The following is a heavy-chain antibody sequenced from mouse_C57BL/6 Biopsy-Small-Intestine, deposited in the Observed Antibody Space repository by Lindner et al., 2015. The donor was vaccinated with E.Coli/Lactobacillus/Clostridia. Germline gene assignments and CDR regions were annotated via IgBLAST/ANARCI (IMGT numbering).Heavy chain of an antibody. Sequence: VQLQESGAELARPGTSVKLSCKASGYTFTSYGISWVKQRTGQGLEWIGETYPRSSNTYYNEKFKGKATLTTDKSSSTAFMQLSSLTSEDSAVYFCASPQTARATWFAYWGQGTLVTVS. J-gene: IGHJ3*01. D-gene: IGHD3-2*01. V-gene: IGHV1-81*01. CDR1: GYTFTSYG. CDR3: ASPQTARATWFAY. CDR2: TYPRSSNT.